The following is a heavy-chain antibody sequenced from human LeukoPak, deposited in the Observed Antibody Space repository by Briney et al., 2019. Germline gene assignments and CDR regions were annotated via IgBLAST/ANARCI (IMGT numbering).Heavy chain of an antibody. Sequence: GGSLRPSCAASGFTFSSYAMNWVRQAPGKGLEWVSAISGSAGRAYYADSVKGRFTISRDNSKNTLYLQMNSLRAEDTAVYYCAKEYSGTFSPFPSYFDCWGQGTLVTVSS. CDR2: ISGSAGRA. CDR3: AKEYSGTFSPFPSYFDC. D-gene: IGHD1-26*01. CDR1: GFTFSSYA. J-gene: IGHJ4*02. V-gene: IGHV3-23*01.